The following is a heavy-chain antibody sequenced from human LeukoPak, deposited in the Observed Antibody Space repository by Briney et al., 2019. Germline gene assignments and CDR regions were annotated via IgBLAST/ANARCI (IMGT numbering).Heavy chain of an antibody. CDR2: INHSGST. CDR1: GGSFSGYY. D-gene: IGHD3-10*01. Sequence: TSETLSLTCAVYGGSFSGYYWSWIRQPPGKGLEWIGEINHSGSTNYNPSLKSRVTISVDTSKNQFSLKLSSVTAADTAVYYCVYGSGSYYPDFDYWGQGTLVTVSS. CDR3: VYGSGSYYPDFDY. V-gene: IGHV4-34*01. J-gene: IGHJ4*02.